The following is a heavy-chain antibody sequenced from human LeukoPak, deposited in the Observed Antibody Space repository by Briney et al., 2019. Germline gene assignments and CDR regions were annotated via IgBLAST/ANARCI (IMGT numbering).Heavy chain of an antibody. CDR2: MYYSGNT. CDR3: ARRRSHYYYYYGMDV. Sequence: SETLSLTCTVSGGSISGSPYYWVWIRQPPGKGLEWIGSMYYSGNTYYEPSLKSRVTISVDTSKNQFSLKLRSVTAADTAVYYCARRRSHYYYYYGMDVWGQGTTVTVSS. V-gene: IGHV4-39*01. CDR1: GGSISGSPYY. J-gene: IGHJ6*02. D-gene: IGHD4-17*01.